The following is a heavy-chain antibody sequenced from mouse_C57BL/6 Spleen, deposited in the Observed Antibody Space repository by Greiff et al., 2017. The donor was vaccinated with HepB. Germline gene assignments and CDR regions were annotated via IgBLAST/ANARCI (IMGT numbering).Heavy chain of an antibody. CDR3: ARGGYGSSYNNWYFDV. J-gene: IGHJ1*03. D-gene: IGHD1-1*01. V-gene: IGHV1-64*01. Sequence: QVQLKQPGAELVKPGASVKLSCKASGYTFTSYWMHWVKQRPGQGLEWIGMIHPNSGSTNYNEKFKSKATLTVDKSSSTAYMQLSSLTSEDSAVYYCARGGYGSSYNNWYFDVWGTGTTVTVSS. CDR1: GYTFTSYW. CDR2: IHPNSGST.